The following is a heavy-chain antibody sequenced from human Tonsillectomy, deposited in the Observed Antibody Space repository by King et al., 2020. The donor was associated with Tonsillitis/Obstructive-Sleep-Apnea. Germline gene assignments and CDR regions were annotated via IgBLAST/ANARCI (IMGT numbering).Heavy chain of an antibody. CDR2: ISSGSNTI. V-gene: IGHV3-48*02. J-gene: IGHJ4*02. CDR3: ARPGRWGCRGGSCYYFDY. CDR1: GFTFSTYG. Sequence: VQLVQSGGGLVQPGGCLRLSCAASGFTFSTYGFNWVRQAPGKGLEWISYISSGSNTIYYSDSVKGRFTISRDNAKNSLYLQMNSRRDEDTAVYYCARPGRWGCRGGSCYYFDYWGQGALVTVSS. D-gene: IGHD2-15*01.